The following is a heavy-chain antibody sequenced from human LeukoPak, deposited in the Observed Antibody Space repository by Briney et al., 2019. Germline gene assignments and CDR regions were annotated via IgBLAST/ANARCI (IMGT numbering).Heavy chain of an antibody. CDR2: IYTSGST. CDR3: ARTSWELLPDY. V-gene: IGHV4-59*10. J-gene: IGHJ4*02. CDR1: GGSFSGYY. D-gene: IGHD1-26*01. Sequence: PSETLSLTCAVYGGSFSGYYWSWIRQPAGKGLEWIGRIYTSGSTNYNPSLKSRVTMSVDTSKNQFSLKLSSVTAADTAVYYCARTSWELLPDYWGQGTLVTVSS.